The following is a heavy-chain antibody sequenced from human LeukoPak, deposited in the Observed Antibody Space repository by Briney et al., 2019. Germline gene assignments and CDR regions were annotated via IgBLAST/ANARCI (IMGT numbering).Heavy chain of an antibody. CDR1: GYTFTGYY. Sequence: GASVKVSCKASGYTFTGYYMHWVRQAPGQGLEWMGWINPNSGGTNYAQKFQGWVTMTRDTSISTAYMELSRLRSDDTAVYYCARHRAGGYCAVGDCFVHTFWGQGTLVTVSS. CDR3: ARHRAGGYCAVGDCFVHTF. CDR2: INPNSGGT. V-gene: IGHV1-2*04. D-gene: IGHD2-8*02. J-gene: IGHJ4*02.